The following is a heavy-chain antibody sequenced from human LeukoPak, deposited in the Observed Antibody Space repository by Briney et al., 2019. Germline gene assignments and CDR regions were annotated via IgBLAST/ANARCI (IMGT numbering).Heavy chain of an antibody. CDR3: ARVRSGSSAGNYGMDV. CDR2: INSDGSST. D-gene: IGHD1-26*01. J-gene: IGHJ6*02. V-gene: IGHV3-74*01. Sequence: PGGSLRLSCSASGFTFSNYAMHWVRQAPGKGLVWVSRINSDGSSTSYADSVKGRFTISRDNAKNTLYLQMNSLRAEDTAVYYCARVRSGSSAGNYGMDVWGQGTTVTVSS. CDR1: GFTFSNYA.